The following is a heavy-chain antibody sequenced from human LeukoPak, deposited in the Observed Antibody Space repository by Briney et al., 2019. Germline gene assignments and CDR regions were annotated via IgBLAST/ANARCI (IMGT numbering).Heavy chain of an antibody. CDR1: GFSFDDYA. CDR2: ISWNRGSI. CDR3: AKGLYSGYDVPTFDY. J-gene: IGHJ4*02. Sequence: PPGRSLRLSCAASGFSFDDYAMHWVRHAPGKGLEWVSGISWNRGSIGYADSVKGRFTISRDNAKNSLYLQMNSLRAEDTALYYCAKGLYSGYDVPTFDYWGQGTLVTVSS. D-gene: IGHD5-12*01. V-gene: IGHV3-9*01.